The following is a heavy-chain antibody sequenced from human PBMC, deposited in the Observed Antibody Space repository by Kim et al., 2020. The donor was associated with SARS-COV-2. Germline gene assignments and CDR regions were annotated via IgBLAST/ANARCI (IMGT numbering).Heavy chain of an antibody. Sequence: GGSLRLSCAASGFTFSSYAMHWVRQAPGKGLEWVAVISYDGSNKYYADSVKGRFTISRDNSKNTLYLQMNSLRAEDTAVYYCARDYSSGWYSGEFDFDPWGQGTLVTVSS. J-gene: IGHJ5*02. CDR2: ISYDGSNK. V-gene: IGHV3-30*04. D-gene: IGHD6-19*01. CDR3: ARDYSSGWYSGEFDFDP. CDR1: GFTFSSYA.